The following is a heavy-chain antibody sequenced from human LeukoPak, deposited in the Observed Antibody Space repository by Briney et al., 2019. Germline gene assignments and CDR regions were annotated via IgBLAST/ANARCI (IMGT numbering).Heavy chain of an antibody. CDR3: VQDTEGGGLDY. D-gene: IGHD3-16*01. J-gene: IGHJ4*02. Sequence: GGSLRLSCAGSGFTFNIFAMHWVRQAPGKGLEWVAFLRYDGSYKYYADSVKGRFTISRDNSKNTLYLQMNSLRAEDTAVYYCVQDTEGGGLDYWGQGTLVTVSS. V-gene: IGHV3-30*02. CDR2: LRYDGSYK. CDR1: GFTFNIFA.